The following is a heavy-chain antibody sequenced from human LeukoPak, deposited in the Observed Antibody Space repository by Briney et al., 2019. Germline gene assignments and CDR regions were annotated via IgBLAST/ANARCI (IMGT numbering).Heavy chain of an antibody. V-gene: IGHV5-51*01. CDR1: GYSFTSYW. CDR2: IY. D-gene: IGHD3-16*01. Sequence: GESLKISCKGSGYSFTSYWIGWVRQMPGKGLEWMGIIYSPSFQGQVTISADKSISTAYLQWSSLKASDTAMYYCSRQGAYDYVWGYWGQGTLVTVSS. J-gene: IGHJ4*02. CDR3: SRQGAYDYVWGY.